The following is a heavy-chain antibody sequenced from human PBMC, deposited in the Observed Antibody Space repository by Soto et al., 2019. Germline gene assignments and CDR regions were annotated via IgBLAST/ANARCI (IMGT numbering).Heavy chain of an antibody. J-gene: IGHJ4*02. CDR3: TREPSCSGGSCSTKYYFDY. D-gene: IGHD2-15*01. V-gene: IGHV3-49*03. Sequence: EVQLVESGGGLVQPGRSLRLSCTASGFTFGDYAMSWFRQAPGKGLEWVGFIRRKAYGGTTEYAASVKGRFTISRDDSKSIAYLQMNSLKTEDTAVYYCTREPSCSGGSCSTKYYFDYWGQGTLVTVSS. CDR1: GFTFGDYA. CDR2: IRRKAYGGTT.